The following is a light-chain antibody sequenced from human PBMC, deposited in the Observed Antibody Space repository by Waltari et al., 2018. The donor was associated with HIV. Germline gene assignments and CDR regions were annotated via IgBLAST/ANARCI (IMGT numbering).Light chain of an antibody. Sequence: DIQLTQSPSFLSASVGDRVTIKCRASRDIATYLVWDQQKPGKAPRLMIQAASTLQSGVPSRFSGSGSGTEFTLTISSLQPEDFATYSCQQLHTYPLTFAQGTRVEI. CDR2: AAS. CDR1: RDIATY. J-gene: IGKJ5*01. V-gene: IGKV1-9*01. CDR3: QQLHTYPLT.